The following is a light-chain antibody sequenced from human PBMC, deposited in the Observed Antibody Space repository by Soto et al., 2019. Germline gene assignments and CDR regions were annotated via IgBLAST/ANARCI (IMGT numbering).Light chain of an antibody. CDR1: QSINNW. CDR3: QQYNSYWT. J-gene: IGKJ1*01. Sequence: DIPMTQSASTLSASLGDRVTITCRASQSINNWLAWYQQKVGEAPKLLIYDASSLESGVPSRFSGGGSGTEFTLTISSLKPDDFATYYCQQYNSYWTFGQGTKVDIK. CDR2: DAS. V-gene: IGKV1-5*01.